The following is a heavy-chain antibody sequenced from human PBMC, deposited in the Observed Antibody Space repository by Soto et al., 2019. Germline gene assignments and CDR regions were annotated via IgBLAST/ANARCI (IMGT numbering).Heavy chain of an antibody. V-gene: IGHV4-59*01. CDR2: VYYSGSP. Sequence: PSETLSLTCIVSGDSISPYYWTWIRQPPGKGLEWIGHVYYSGSPNYNPSLKSRVTISVDTSKSQFSLNLSSVTAADTAVYYCARDVSPTYWGQGMLVSVSS. CDR1: GDSISPYY. J-gene: IGHJ4*02. CDR3: ARDVSPTY.